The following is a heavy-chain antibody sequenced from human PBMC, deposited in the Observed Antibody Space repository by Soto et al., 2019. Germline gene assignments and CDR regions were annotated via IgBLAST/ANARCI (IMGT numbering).Heavy chain of an antibody. CDR2: IIPIFGTA. Sequence: AASVKVSCKASGGTFSSYAISWVRQAPGQGLEWMGGIIPIFGTANYAQKFQGRVTITADESTSTAYMELSSLRSEDTAVYYCARSSLQYCSGGSCYDYWGQRTLVTVSS. CDR3: ARSSLQYCSGGSCYDY. CDR1: GGTFSSYA. D-gene: IGHD2-15*01. J-gene: IGHJ4*02. V-gene: IGHV1-69*13.